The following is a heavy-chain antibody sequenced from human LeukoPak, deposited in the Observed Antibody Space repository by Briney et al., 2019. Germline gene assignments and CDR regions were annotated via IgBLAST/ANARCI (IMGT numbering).Heavy chain of an antibody. D-gene: IGHD6-13*01. CDR2: IKPNSGGT. V-gene: IGHV1-2*02. CDR3: AREVTAADRNLDY. J-gene: IGHJ4*02. Sequence: GASVKVSCKASGYTFTGYYIHWVRQAPGQGLEGMGWIKPNSGGTNYAQKFQGRVTMTRDTSISTAYMELSRLRSDDTAVYYCAREVTAADRNLDYWGQGTLVTVSS. CDR1: GYTFTGYY.